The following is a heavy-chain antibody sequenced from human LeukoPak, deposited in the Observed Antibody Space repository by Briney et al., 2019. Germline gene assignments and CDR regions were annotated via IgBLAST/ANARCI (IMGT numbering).Heavy chain of an antibody. V-gene: IGHV3-7*01. CDR1: GFTFSSYW. CDR3: AIRIAVVHPTSTY. J-gene: IGHJ4*02. CDR2: IKQDGSEK. D-gene: IGHD6-19*01. Sequence: KTGGSLRLSCVASGFTFSSYWMSWVRQAPGKGLEWVANIKQDGSEKYYVDSVKGRFTISRDNAKNSLYLQMNSLRAEDTAVYYCAIRIAVVHPTSTYWGQGTLVTVSS.